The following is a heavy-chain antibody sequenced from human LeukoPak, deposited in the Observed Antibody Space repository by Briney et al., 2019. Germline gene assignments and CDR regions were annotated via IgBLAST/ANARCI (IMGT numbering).Heavy chain of an antibody. J-gene: IGHJ4*02. D-gene: IGHD3-3*01. CDR3: ARVPLRFLEPFDY. CDR1: GGSVSGYY. Sequence: PSETLSLTCAVYGGSVSGYYWSWIRQPPEKGLEWIGEISHRGRTHYTPSLQSRVTMSVDTSKNQFALNLNSVTAADTAVYYCARVPLRFLEPFDYWGQEILVTVSS. CDR2: ISHRGRT. V-gene: IGHV4-34*01.